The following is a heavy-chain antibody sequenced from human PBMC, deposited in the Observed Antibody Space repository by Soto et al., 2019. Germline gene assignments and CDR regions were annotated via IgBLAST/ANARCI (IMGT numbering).Heavy chain of an antibody. CDR3: ARDTKTASGQWYFDL. Sequence: QAQLRESGPGLVKPSATLSLTCTVFSDSIDSSDWWNWVRQSPGRGLEWIGEISHGGNTNYNPSLMSRVTISVDMSKNQCSLNVNSVTAADTAIYYCARDTKTASGQWYFDLWGRGTLVTVSS. D-gene: IGHD6-19*01. J-gene: IGHJ2*01. CDR2: ISHGGNT. V-gene: IGHV4-4*02. CDR1: SDSIDSSDW.